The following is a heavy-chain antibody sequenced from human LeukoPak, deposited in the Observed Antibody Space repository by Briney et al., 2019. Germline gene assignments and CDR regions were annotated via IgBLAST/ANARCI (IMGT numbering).Heavy chain of an antibody. J-gene: IGHJ6*03. CDR3: ARGPGVGYYIGHYYMDV. V-gene: IGHV3-33*05. Sequence: GGSLRLSCAASGFTFSSYGMHWVRQAPGKGLEWVAVISYNGSNKYYADSVKGRFTISRDNSKNTLYLQMNSLRAEDTALYHCARGPGVGYYIGHYYMDVWGKGTTVTISS. D-gene: IGHD3-3*01. CDR2: ISYNGSNK. CDR1: GFTFSSYG.